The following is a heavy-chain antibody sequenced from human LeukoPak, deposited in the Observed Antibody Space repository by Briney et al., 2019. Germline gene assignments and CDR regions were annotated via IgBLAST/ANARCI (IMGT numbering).Heavy chain of an antibody. Sequence: PGGSLRLSCAASGFTFSSYAMSWVRQAPGKGLEWVSAISGSGGSTYYADSVKGRFTISRDNSKNTLYLQMNSLRAEDTAVYYCARVALRSSWFSGWGWDYYYKDVWGNGTTVTISS. CDR3: ARVALRSSWFSGWGWDYYYKDV. J-gene: IGHJ6*03. CDR2: ISGSGGST. CDR1: GFTFSSYA. D-gene: IGHD6-13*01. V-gene: IGHV3-23*01.